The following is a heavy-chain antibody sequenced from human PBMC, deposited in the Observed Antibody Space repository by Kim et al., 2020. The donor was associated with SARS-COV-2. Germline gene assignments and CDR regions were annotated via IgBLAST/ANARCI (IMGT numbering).Heavy chain of an antibody. CDR3: KSRTTGTTGNDY. D-gene: IGHD1-1*01. J-gene: IGHJ4*02. Sequence: WVKGRITISRDASKNTAYLQINSLKTEDTAVYYCKSRTTGTTGNDYWGQGTLVTVSS. V-gene: IGHV3-73*01.